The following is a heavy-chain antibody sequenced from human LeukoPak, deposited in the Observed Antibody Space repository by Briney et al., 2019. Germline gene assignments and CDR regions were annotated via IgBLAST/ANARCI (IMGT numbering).Heavy chain of an antibody. CDR3: ARRHFGSGTYVDY. Sequence: ASVKVSCKASGYTFTDHYMHWVRQAPGQGLEWMGWSNPNSGDTQYAQKFQGRVTMTTDTSMTTAYMELRGLRSDDTAVYYCARRHFGSGTYVDYWGQGTLVTVSS. V-gene: IGHV1-2*02. J-gene: IGHJ4*02. CDR1: GYTFTDHY. CDR2: SNPNSGDT. D-gene: IGHD3-10*01.